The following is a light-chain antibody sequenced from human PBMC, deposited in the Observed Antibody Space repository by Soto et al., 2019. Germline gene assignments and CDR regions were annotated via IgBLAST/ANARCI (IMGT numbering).Light chain of an antibody. CDR1: QSIRSC. Sequence: DIQMTQSPSTLSASVGDRVTITCRASQSIRSCLAWYQPKPGKAPKLLIYDASSLESGVPSRFSGSGSGTEFTLTISSLQPDDFATYYCQHYNSYLFTFGPGTKVDI. J-gene: IGKJ3*01. V-gene: IGKV1-5*01. CDR2: DAS. CDR3: QHYNSYLFT.